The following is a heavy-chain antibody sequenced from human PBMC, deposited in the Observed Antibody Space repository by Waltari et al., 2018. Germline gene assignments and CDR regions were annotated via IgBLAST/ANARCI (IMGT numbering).Heavy chain of an antibody. V-gene: IGHV3-30*02. CDR3: AKLDYDFWSGPLSY. J-gene: IGHJ4*02. Sequence: QVQLVESGGGVVQPGGSLRLSCAASGFTFSSYGMHWVRQAPGKGLEWVAFIRYDGSNKYYADSVKGRFTISRDNSKNTLYLQMNSLRAEDTAVYYCAKLDYDFWSGPLSYWGQGTLVTVSS. CDR2: IRYDGSNK. D-gene: IGHD3-3*01. CDR1: GFTFSSYG.